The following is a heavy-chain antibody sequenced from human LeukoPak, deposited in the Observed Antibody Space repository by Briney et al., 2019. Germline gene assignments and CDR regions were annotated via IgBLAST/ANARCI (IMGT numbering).Heavy chain of an antibody. J-gene: IGHJ4*02. CDR2: ISGSGSST. D-gene: IGHD6-13*01. Sequence: GGSPRLSCAASGFTFSNYDMGWVRQAPGEGLEWVSIISGSGSSTHYADSVKGRFIISRDNPKNAQYLQMSSLRAEDTAVYYCAKAIAATGRWWIFDYWGQGTLVTVSS. V-gene: IGHV3-23*01. CDR3: AKAIAATGRWWIFDY. CDR1: GFTFSNYD.